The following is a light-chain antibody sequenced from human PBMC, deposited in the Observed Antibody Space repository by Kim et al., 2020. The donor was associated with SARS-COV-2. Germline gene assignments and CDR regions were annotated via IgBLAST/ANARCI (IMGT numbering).Light chain of an antibody. CDR1: QIISSDY. J-gene: IGKJ1*01. CDR3: QQYDSSPRT. V-gene: IGKV3-20*01. Sequence: SPGERATLSCRASQIISSDYVAWYQQKSGQAPRLLLFGSSSRATDIPDRFSGSGSGTDFTLTINRLDPEDFAVYYCQQYDSSPRTFGQGTKVDIK. CDR2: GSS.